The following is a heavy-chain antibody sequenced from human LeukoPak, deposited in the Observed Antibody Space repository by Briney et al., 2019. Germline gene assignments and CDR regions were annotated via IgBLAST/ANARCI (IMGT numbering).Heavy chain of an antibody. CDR1: GYTFTSYG. CDR3: ARSRSTWSGSGYSD. J-gene: IGHJ4*02. D-gene: IGHD3-22*01. Sequence: GASVKVSCKASGYTFTSYGISWVRQAPGQGLEWMGWISAYSGNTNYAQKLRGRVTMTTDTSTSTAYMELRSLRSDDTAVYYCARSRSTWSGSGYSDWGQGTLVTVSS. CDR2: ISAYSGNT. V-gene: IGHV1-18*01.